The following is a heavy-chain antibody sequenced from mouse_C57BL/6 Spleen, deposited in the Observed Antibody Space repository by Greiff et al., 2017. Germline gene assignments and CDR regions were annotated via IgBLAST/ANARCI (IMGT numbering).Heavy chain of an antibody. J-gene: IGHJ2*01. CDR1: GYTFTGYW. D-gene: IGHD1-1*01. CDR3: ARGDYYGSSYVEYFDY. Sequence: QVQLKESGAELMKPGASVKLSCKATGYTFTGYWIEWVKQRPGHGLEWIGEILPGSGSTNYNEKFKGKATFTADTSSNTAYMQLSSLTTEDSAIYYCARGDYYGSSYVEYFDYWGQGTTLTVSS. V-gene: IGHV1-9*01. CDR2: ILPGSGST.